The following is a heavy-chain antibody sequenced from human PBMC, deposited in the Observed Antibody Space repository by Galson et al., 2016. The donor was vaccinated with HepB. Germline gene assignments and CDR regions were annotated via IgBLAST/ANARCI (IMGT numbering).Heavy chain of an antibody. V-gene: IGHV3-53*01. J-gene: IGHJ4*02. D-gene: IGHD6-19*01. CDR3: ARDRGLDSSFFDY. Sequence: SLRLSCAVSRFTVSSSYMNWVRQAPGKGLEWVSVIYSGGNIYYADSVKGRFTISRDNSRNTLYLQMNSLRAEDTAVYYCARDRGLDSSFFDYWGQGTLVTVSS. CDR1: RFTVSSSY. CDR2: IYSGGNI.